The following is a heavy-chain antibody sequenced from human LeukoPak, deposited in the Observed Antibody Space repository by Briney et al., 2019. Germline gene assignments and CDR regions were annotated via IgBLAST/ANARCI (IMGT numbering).Heavy chain of an antibody. CDR1: GNTFTNYF. CDR3: ARGKSWNDGFDP. J-gene: IGHJ5*02. V-gene: IGHV1-46*01. Sequence: ASVKVSCKASGNTFTNYFFHWVRQAPGQGLEWMGIINPSVGSTNYAQKFESRVTMTRDTSIGTAYMELSRLRSDDTAVYYCARGKSWNDGFDPWGQGTLVTVSS. D-gene: IGHD1-1*01. CDR2: INPSVGST.